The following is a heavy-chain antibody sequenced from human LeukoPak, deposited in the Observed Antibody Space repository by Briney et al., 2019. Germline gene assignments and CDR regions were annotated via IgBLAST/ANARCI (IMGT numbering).Heavy chain of an antibody. CDR1: GGSISSYY. CDR2: IFYTGST. Sequence: SETLSLTCTVSGGSISSYYWSWIRQPPGKGLEWIGYIFYTGSTNYNPSLKSRVTISVDTSKNQFSLKLSSVTAADTAVYYCARTTEAHSWRTRYYDYYMDVWGKGTTVTVSS. V-gene: IGHV4-59*01. CDR3: ARTTEAHSWRTRYYDYYMDV. D-gene: IGHD6-13*01. J-gene: IGHJ6*03.